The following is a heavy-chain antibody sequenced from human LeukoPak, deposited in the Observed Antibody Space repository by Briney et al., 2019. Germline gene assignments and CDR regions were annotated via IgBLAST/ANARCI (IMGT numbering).Heavy chain of an antibody. J-gene: IGHJ6*02. CDR2: INPNSGGT. D-gene: IGHD3-9*01. CDR1: GYTFTGYY. V-gene: IGHV1-2*02. Sequence: ASVKVSCTASGYTFTGYYMHWVRQAPGQGLEWMGWINPNSGGTNYAQKFQGRVTMTRDTSISTAYMELSRLRSDDTAVYYCARDQGDILTGPYYYYGMDVWGQGTTVTVSS. CDR3: ARDQGDILTGPYYYYGMDV.